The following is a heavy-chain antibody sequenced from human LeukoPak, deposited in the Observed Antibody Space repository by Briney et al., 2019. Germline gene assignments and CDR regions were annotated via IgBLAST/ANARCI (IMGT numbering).Heavy chain of an antibody. CDR1: GGTFSSYA. CDR2: IIPIFGTA. D-gene: IGHD5-18*01. V-gene: IGHV1-69*13. J-gene: IGHJ6*04. Sequence: GASVKVSCKASGGTFSSYAISWVRQAPGQGLEWVGGIIPIFGTANYAQKFQGRVTITADESTSTAYMELSSLRSEDTAVYYCAKCGDTAMAPGYYGMDVWGKGTTVTVSS. CDR3: AKCGDTAMAPGYYGMDV.